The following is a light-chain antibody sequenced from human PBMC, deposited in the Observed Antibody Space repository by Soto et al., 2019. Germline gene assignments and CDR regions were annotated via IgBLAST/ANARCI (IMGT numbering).Light chain of an antibody. CDR1: QGISSY. V-gene: IGKV1-39*01. CDR3: QQSYGTPIT. Sequence: IQLTQSPSSLSSSFGDRVTITCRASQGISSYLAWYQQKPGKAPKLLIYAASTLQSGVPSRFSGSGSGTDFTLTITSLQHEDFATYYCQQSYGTPITFGQGTRLEIK. CDR2: AAS. J-gene: IGKJ5*01.